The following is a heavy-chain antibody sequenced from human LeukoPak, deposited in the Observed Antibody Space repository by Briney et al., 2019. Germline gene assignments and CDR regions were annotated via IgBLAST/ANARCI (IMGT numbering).Heavy chain of an antibody. V-gene: IGHV3-30*02. J-gene: IGHJ4*02. D-gene: IGHD3-10*01. CDR2: IRYDGSNK. CDR1: GFTFSSYG. Sequence: GGSLRLSCAASGFTFSSYGMHWVRQAPGKGLEWVAFIRYDGSNKYYADSVKGRFTISRDSSKNTLYLQMNSLRVEDTAVYYCAKDGTRGIRFGKIAHYFDYWGQGSLVAVSS. CDR3: AKDGTRGIRFGKIAHYFDY.